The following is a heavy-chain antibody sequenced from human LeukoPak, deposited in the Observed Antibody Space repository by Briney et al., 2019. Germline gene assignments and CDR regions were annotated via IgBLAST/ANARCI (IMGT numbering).Heavy chain of an antibody. V-gene: IGHV3-11*01. CDR2: ISSSGSTI. D-gene: IGHD6-13*01. Sequence: SGGSLRLSCGVSGITLSNYGMSWVRQAPGKGLEWVSYISSSGSTIYYADSVKGRFTISRDNAKNSLYLQMNSLRAEDTAVYYCARAAAGNFDYWGQGTLVTVSS. CDR1: GITLSNYG. CDR3: ARAAAGNFDY. J-gene: IGHJ4*02.